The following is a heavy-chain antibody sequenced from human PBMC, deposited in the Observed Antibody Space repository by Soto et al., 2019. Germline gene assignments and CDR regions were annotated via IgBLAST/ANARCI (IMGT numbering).Heavy chain of an antibody. J-gene: IGHJ6*02. Sequence: LRLSCAASGFTFSAYDMHWVRQTTGKGLEWVSAIGAADDPYYLGSVKGRFTISRENAKNSLYLQMNSLRAEDTAVYYCARGGPLGYCSSTSCPHYYYYYGMDVWGQGTTVTVSS. CDR3: ARGGPLGYCSSTSCPHYYYYYGMDV. D-gene: IGHD2-2*01. V-gene: IGHV3-13*05. CDR2: IGAADDP. CDR1: GFTFSAYD.